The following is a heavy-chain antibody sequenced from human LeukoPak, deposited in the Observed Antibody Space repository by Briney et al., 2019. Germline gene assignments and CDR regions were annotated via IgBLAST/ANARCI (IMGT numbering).Heavy chain of an antibody. CDR2: INHNSGGT. CDR3: ASDGAYYGSGSYYYYFDY. CDR1: GYTFTGYY. D-gene: IGHD3-10*01. V-gene: IGHV1-2*02. J-gene: IGHJ4*02. Sequence: EASVKVSCKACGYTFTGYYMHWVRQAPGQGLEWMGWINHNSGGTNYEQKFQGRVTMTRDTSISTAYMELSMLRSDDTAVYYCASDGAYYGSGSYYYYFDYWGQGTLVTVSS.